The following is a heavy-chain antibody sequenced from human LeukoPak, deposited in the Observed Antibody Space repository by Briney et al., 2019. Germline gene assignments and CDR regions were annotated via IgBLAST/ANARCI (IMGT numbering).Heavy chain of an antibody. Sequence: GRSLRLSCAASGFPLSSYSINWVRQAPGKGLEWVSYISSSGSTIYYVDSVKGRFTVSRDNAKNSLFLQMNSPRAEDTAVYYCVRVKGSYFDYWGQGALVTVSS. V-gene: IGHV3-48*01. CDR2: ISSSGSTI. CDR3: VRVKGSYFDY. D-gene: IGHD2-15*01. CDR1: GFPLSSYS. J-gene: IGHJ4*02.